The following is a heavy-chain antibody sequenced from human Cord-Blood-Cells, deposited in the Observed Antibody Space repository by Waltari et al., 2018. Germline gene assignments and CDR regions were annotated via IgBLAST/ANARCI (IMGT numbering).Heavy chain of an antibody. CDR1: GGSISSSSYY. J-gene: IGHJ3*02. CDR2: IYYSGST. V-gene: IGHV4-39*07. CDR3: ARQAGATAFDI. Sequence: QLQLQESGPGLVKPSEPLSLTCTVSGGSISSSSYYLGWIRQPPGKGLEWIGSIYYSGSTYYNPSLKSRVTISVDTSKNQFSLKLSSVTAADTAVYYCARQAGATAFDIWGQGTMVTVSS. D-gene: IGHD1-26*01.